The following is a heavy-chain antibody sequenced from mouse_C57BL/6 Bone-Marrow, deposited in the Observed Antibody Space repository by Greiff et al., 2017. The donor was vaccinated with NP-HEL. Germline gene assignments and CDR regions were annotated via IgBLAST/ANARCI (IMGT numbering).Heavy chain of an antibody. J-gene: IGHJ1*03. CDR2: IYPRDGST. D-gene: IGHD4-1*01. V-gene: IGHV1-85*01. Sequence: VQLQQSGPELVKPGASVKLSCKASGYTFTSYDINWVKQRPGQGLEWIGWIYPRDGSTKYNEKFKGKATLTVDTSSRTAYMELHSLTSEDAAVYFCARVPRFNWDGEFSYWYCDVWGTGTTGTVSA. CDR1: GYTFTSYD. CDR3: ARVPRFNWDGEFSYWYCDV.